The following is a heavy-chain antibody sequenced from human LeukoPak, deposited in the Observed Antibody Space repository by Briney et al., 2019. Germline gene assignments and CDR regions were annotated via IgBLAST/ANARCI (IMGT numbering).Heavy chain of an antibody. CDR1: GGTFSSYA. D-gene: IGHD3/OR15-3a*01. J-gene: IGHJ4*02. CDR3: AREVGMISGIDY. CDR2: IIPIFGTA. V-gene: IGHV1-69*05. Sequence: ASVKVSCKASGGTFSSYAISWVRQAPGQGIEWMGRIIPIFGTANYAQKFQGRVTITTDESTSTAYMELSSLRSEDTAVYYCAREVGMISGIDYWGQGTLVTVSS.